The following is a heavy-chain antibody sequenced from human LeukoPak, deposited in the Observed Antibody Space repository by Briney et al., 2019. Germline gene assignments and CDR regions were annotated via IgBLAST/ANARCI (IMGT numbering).Heavy chain of an antibody. CDR1: GFTFSSYA. D-gene: IGHD2-2*01. V-gene: IGHV3-23*01. Sequence: GGSLRLSCAASGFTFSSYAMSWVRQAPGKGLEWVSAISGSGGSTYYADSVKGRFTISRDNSKNTLYLQMNSLRAEDTAVYYCAKAGVVPAAIAKFDYWGQGTLSPSPQ. CDR2: ISGSGGST. CDR3: AKAGVVPAAIAKFDY. J-gene: IGHJ4*02.